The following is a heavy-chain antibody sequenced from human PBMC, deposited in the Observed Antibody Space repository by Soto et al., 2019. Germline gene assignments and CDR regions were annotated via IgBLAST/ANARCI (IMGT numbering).Heavy chain of an antibody. V-gene: IGHV4-59*01. D-gene: IGHD1-26*01. CDR3: SRGVGSSPPRY. CDR1: GGSISVYY. J-gene: IGHJ4*02. CDR2: IYASGSP. Sequence: SETLSLTCTISGGSISVYYWSWVRQPPGHELEWIGYIYASGSPYYNPSLRSRVTISADTSKNQISLKLTSPTAADTAVYYCSRGVGSSPPRYWGRGTLVTVSS.